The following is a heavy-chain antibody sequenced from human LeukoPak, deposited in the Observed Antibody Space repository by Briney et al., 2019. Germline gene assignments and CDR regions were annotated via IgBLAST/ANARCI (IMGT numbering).Heavy chain of an antibody. D-gene: IGHD5-18*01. J-gene: IGHJ4*02. CDR2: IYYSGST. V-gene: IGHV4-39*01. Sequence: SETLSLTCTVPGGSISSSSYYWGWIRQPPGKGLEWIGSIYYSGSTYYNPSLKSRVTISVDTSKSQFSLKLSSVTAADTAVYYCARRGYSYGNHDYWGQGTLVTVSS. CDR1: GGSISSSSYY. CDR3: ARRGYSYGNHDY.